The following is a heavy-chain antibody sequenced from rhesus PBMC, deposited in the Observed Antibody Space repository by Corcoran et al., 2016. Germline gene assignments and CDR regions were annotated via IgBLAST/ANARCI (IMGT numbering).Heavy chain of an antibody. D-gene: IGHD1-1-1*01. CDR3: ARLAYSWNPNDY. CDR1: GGSISSNY. CDR2: IYGSGGST. J-gene: IGHJ4*01. Sequence: QVQLQESGPGLVKPSETLSLTCAVSGGSISSNYWSWIRQAPGKGLDWIGRIYGSGGSTNSNPALKSRVTISTAASKNQFSLKLSSVTAADTAVYYCARLAYSWNPNDYWGQGVLVTVSS. V-gene: IGHV4-160*01.